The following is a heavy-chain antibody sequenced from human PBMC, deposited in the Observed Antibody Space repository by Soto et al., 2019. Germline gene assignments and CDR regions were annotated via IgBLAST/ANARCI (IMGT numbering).Heavy chain of an antibody. J-gene: IGHJ4*02. CDR2: ISSSSSYI. V-gene: IGHV3-21*04. CDR3: AKGSAILDS. Sequence: TGGSLRLSCAASGFTFSSYSMNWVRQAPGKGLEWVSSISSSSSYIYYADSVKGRFTISRDNAKNSLYLQMNGLRAEDTAVYYCAKGSAILDSWGQGTLVTVSS. CDR1: GFTFSSYS. D-gene: IGHD2-2*01.